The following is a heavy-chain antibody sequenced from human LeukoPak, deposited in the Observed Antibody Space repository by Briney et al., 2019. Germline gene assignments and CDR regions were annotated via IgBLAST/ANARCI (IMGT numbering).Heavy chain of an antibody. J-gene: IGHJ5*02. CDR2: IYYSGST. CDR3: ARGRYYYGSGSYFDP. Sequence: PSETLSLTCTVSGGSISSYYWSWIRQPPGKGLEWIGYIYYSGSTNYNPSLKSRVTISVDTSKNQFSLKLSSVTAADTAVYYCARGRYYYGSGSYFDPWGQGTLVTVSS. V-gene: IGHV4-59*01. D-gene: IGHD3-10*01. CDR1: GGSISSYY.